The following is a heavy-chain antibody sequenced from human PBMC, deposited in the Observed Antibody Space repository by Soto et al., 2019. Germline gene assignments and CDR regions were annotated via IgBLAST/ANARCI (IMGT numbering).Heavy chain of an antibody. CDR2: ISAYNGNT. J-gene: IGHJ3*02. V-gene: IGHV1-18*04. D-gene: IGHD2-2*01. CDR3: ASDKIVVVSFAPGNDAFDI. CDR1: GYTFTSYG. Sequence: ASVKVSCKASGYTFTSYGISWVRQAPGQGLEWMGWISAYNGNTNYAQKLQGRVTMTTDTSTSTAYMELRSLRSDDTAVYYCASDKIVVVSFAPGNDAFDIWGQGTMVTVSS.